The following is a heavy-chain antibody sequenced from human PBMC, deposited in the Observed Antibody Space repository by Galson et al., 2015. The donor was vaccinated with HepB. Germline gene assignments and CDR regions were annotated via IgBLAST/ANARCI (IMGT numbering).Heavy chain of an antibody. CDR3: TTGYYIQSHDGH. J-gene: IGHJ4*02. V-gene: IGHV3-15*01. CDR1: GFIFSDSW. CDR2: IKHTSRGGAT. D-gene: IGHD2-2*03. Sequence: SLRLSCAASGFIFSDSWLSWVRQAPGKGLEWVGLIKHTSRGGATEYAAPVKGRFTISRDDSIDTLYLQMNSLRIDDTAVCYCTTGYYIQSHDGHWGQGTLVTVSS.